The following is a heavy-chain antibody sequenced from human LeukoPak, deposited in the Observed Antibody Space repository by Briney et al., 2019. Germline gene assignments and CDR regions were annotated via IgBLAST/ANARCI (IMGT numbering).Heavy chain of an antibody. CDR3: ARAGTGYCSSTSCYTLDP. Sequence: ASVTVSCKASGYTFTSYAMHWVRQAPGQRLEWMGWINAGNGNTKYSQKFQGRVTITRDTSASTAYMELSSLRSEDTAVYYCARAGTGYCSSTSCYTLDPWGQGTLVTVSS. D-gene: IGHD2-2*02. V-gene: IGHV1-3*01. CDR2: INAGNGNT. CDR1: GYTFTSYA. J-gene: IGHJ5*02.